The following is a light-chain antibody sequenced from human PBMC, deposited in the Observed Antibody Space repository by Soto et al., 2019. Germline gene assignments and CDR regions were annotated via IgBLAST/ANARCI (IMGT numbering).Light chain of an antibody. CDR3: QQRSNWSPWT. V-gene: IGKV3-11*01. J-gene: IGKJ1*01. CDR1: QSVSSY. Sequence: EIVLTQSPATLSLSPGERATLSCRASQSVSSYLAWYQQKPGQAPRLLIYDASNRATGSPARFSGSGSGTDVTLTIISLEPLDYAVHYCQQRSNWSPWTFGQGTKVEIK. CDR2: DAS.